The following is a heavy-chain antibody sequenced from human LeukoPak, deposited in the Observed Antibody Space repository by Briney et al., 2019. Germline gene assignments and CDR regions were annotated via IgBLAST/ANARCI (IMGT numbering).Heavy chain of an antibody. CDR3: ARGRNYYGSGSYYNPNFDY. Sequence: KAGGSLRLSCAASGFTFSSYSMNWVRQAPGKGVEWVSSISSSSSYIYYADSVKGRFTISRDNAKNSLYLQMNSLRAEDTAVYYCARGRNYYGSGSYYNPNFDYWGQGTLVTVSS. V-gene: IGHV3-21*01. CDR2: ISSSSSYI. J-gene: IGHJ4*02. CDR1: GFTFSSYS. D-gene: IGHD3-10*01.